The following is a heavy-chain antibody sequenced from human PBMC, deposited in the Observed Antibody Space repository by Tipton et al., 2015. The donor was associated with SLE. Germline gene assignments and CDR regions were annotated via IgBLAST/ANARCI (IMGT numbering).Heavy chain of an antibody. CDR3: ARQYSSSSPWFDP. Sequence: SLRLSCAASGFTLSGSAVHWVRQASGKGLEWVGRIRNSVNDYATGYAASVQGRFTISRDNTKNSLYLQMGSLRADDTAVYFCARQYSSSSPWFDPWGQGTLVTVSS. D-gene: IGHD6-6*01. CDR2: IRNSVNDYAT. V-gene: IGHV3-73*01. J-gene: IGHJ5*02. CDR1: GFTLSGSA.